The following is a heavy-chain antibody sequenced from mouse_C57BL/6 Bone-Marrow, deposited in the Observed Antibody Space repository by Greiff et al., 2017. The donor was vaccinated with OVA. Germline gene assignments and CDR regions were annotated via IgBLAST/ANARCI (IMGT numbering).Heavy chain of an antibody. V-gene: IGHV1-76*01. J-gene: IGHJ1*03. CDR3: ASYLKYFDV. D-gene: IGHD2-1*01. CDR2: IYPGSGNT. CDR1: GYTFTDYY. Sequence: QVQLQQSGAELVRPGASVKLSCKASGYTFTDYYINWVKQRPGQGLEWIARIYPGSGNTYYNEKFKGKATLTAEKSSSTAYMQLSSLTSEDSAVYYCASYLKYFDVWGTGTTVTVSS.